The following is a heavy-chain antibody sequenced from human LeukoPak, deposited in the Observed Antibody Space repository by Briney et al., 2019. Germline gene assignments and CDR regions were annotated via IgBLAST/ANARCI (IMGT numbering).Heavy chain of an antibody. V-gene: IGHV4-59*01. CDR1: GGSISSYY. D-gene: IGHD1-7*01. Sequence: SETLSLTCTVSGGSISSYYWSWIRQPPGKGLEWIGYIYYSGSTNYNPSLKSRVTISVDTSKNQFSLKLSSVTAADTAVYYCAKGGNWNYFGDYWGQGTLVTVSS. CDR2: IYYSGST. J-gene: IGHJ4*02. CDR3: AKGGNWNYFGDY.